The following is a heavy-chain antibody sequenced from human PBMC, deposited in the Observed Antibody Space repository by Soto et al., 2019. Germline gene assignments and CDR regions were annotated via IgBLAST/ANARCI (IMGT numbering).Heavy chain of an antibody. V-gene: IGHV2-5*02. J-gene: IGHJ4*02. D-gene: IGHD3-16*01. CDR2: IYWDDDK. Sequence: QITLKESGPTLVKPTQTLTLTCTFSGFSLSTTAVGVGWIRQPPGRALEWLALIYWDDDKPYSPSLKSRLTITKDTSKNQVVLTMTNMDPVDTATYYCAHIAYAWVLGGFDYWGQGTLVTVSS. CDR3: AHIAYAWVLGGFDY. CDR1: GFSLSTTAVG.